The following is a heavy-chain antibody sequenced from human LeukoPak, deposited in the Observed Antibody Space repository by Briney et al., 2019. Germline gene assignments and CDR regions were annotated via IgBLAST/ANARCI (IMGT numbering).Heavy chain of an antibody. D-gene: IGHD3-22*01. Sequence: GGSLRLSCAASGFSFSNAWMNWVRQAPGKGLEWVGLIKRKTDGGTADYAAHGKGRFTISRDDSKNTVHLQMNSLKTEDTAVYYCITDENYYDSSGYHYRDYWGQGTLVTVSS. CDR1: GFSFSNAW. V-gene: IGHV3-15*01. J-gene: IGHJ4*02. CDR2: IKRKTDGGTA. CDR3: ITDENYYDSSGYHYRDY.